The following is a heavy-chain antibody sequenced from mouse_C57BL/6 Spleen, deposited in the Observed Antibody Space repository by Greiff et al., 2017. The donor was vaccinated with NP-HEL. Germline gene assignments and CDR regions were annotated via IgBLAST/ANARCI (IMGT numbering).Heavy chain of an antibody. Sequence: EVKLMESGPELVKPGASVKIPCKASGYTFTDYNMDWVKQSHGKSLEWIGDINPNNGGTIYNQKFKGKATLTVDKSSSTAYMELRSLTSEDTAVYYCASPYYGSSYGYFDVWGTGTTVTVSS. CDR2: INPNNGGT. CDR3: ASPYYGSSYGYFDV. CDR1: GYTFTDYN. D-gene: IGHD1-1*01. V-gene: IGHV1-18*01. J-gene: IGHJ1*03.